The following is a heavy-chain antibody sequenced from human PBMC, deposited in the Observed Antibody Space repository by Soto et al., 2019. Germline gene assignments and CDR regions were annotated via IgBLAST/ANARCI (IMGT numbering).Heavy chain of an antibody. Sequence: ASVKVSCKASGYIFTSYGISWVRQAPGQGLEWMGWISAYNGNTNYEQNLQGRVTMTTDTSTRTAYMEVRSLRSDDTAVYYCARAAYESVTGYYNGGAFESWGKGTLVTV. D-gene: IGHD3-9*01. CDR1: GYIFTSYG. CDR2: ISAYNGNT. V-gene: IGHV1-18*01. J-gene: IGHJ3*02. CDR3: ARAAYESVTGYYNGGAFES.